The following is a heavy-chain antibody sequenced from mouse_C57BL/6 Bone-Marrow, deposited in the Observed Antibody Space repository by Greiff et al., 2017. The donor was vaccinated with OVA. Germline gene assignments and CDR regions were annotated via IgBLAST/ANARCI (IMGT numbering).Heavy chain of an antibody. D-gene: IGHD2-1*01. V-gene: IGHV1-74*01. CDR2: IHPSDSDT. CDR1: GYTFTSYW. J-gene: IGHJ4*01. Sequence: VQLQQSGAELVKPGASVKVSCKASGYTFTSYWMHWVKQRPGQGLEWIGRIHPSDSDTNYNQKFKGKATLTVAKSSSTAYMQLSSLTSEDSAVYYCAIHYGNYVYYAMDYWGQGTSVTVSS. CDR3: AIHYGNYVYYAMDY.